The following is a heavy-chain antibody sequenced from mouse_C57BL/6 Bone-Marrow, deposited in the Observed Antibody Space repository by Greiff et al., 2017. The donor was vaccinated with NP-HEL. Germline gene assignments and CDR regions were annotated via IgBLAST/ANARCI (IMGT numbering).Heavy chain of an antibody. CDR3: ARRHYGRSYFDY. D-gene: IGHD1-1*02. Sequence: QVQLQQPGAELVKPGASVKMSCKASGYTFTSYWITWVKQRPGQGLEWIGDSYPGSGSTNYNEKFKSKATLTVDTSSSTAYMQLSSLTSEDSAVYYCARRHYGRSYFDYWGQGTTLTVSS. J-gene: IGHJ2*01. V-gene: IGHV1-55*01. CDR2: SYPGSGST. CDR1: GYTFTSYW.